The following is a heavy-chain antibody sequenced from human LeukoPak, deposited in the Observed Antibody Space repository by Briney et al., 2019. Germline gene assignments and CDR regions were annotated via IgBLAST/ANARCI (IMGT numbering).Heavy chain of an antibody. Sequence: GGSLRLSCAASGFNFHDFAMHWVRQVPGQGPDWVSLISGDGVPTYYSDSVKDRFTISRDNAKNSLYLQMNSLRAEDTAVYYCARGAWDCNNYGWGQGTLVTVSS. D-gene: IGHD5-24*01. CDR1: GFNFHDFA. V-gene: IGHV3-43*02. CDR2: ISGDGVPT. J-gene: IGHJ4*02. CDR3: ARGAWDCNNYG.